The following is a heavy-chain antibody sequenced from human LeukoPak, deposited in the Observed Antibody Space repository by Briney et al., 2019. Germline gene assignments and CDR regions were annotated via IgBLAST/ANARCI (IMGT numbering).Heavy chain of an antibody. D-gene: IGHD3-22*01. CDR3: ARARAQYYYDSSGPYALDY. J-gene: IGHJ4*02. V-gene: IGHV3-64*01. CDR2: ISSNGGST. CDR1: GFTFSSYA. Sequence: PGGSLRLSCAASGFTFSSYAMHWVRQAPGKGLEYVSAISSNGGSTYYANSVKGRFTISRDNSKNTLYLQMGGLRAEDMAVYYCARARAQYYYDSSGPYALDYWGQGTLVTVSS.